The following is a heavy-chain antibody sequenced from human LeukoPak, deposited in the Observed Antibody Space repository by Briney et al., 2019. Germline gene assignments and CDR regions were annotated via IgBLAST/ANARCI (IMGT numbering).Heavy chain of an antibody. CDR2: IYYRGNT. D-gene: IGHD2-2*01. V-gene: IGHV4-30-4*08. J-gene: IGHJ3*02. CDR1: GGSISSGGYY. CDR3: ARDIVVVPAAIKGELRAFDI. Sequence: PSETLSLTCTVSGGSISSGGYYWSWIRQHPGKGLEWIGYIYYRGNTYYDPSLKSRVTISVDTSKNQFSLKLSSVTAADTAVYYYARDIVVVPAAIKGELRAFDIWGQGTMVTVSS.